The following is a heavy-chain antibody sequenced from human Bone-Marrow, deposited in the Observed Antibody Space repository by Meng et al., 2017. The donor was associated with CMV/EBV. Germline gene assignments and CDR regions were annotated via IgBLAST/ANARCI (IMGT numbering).Heavy chain of an antibody. CDR2: IRYDGGKK. Sequence: GESLKISCAASGLTLSSYGIHWVRQAPGKGLEWVAFIRYDGGKKEYVDSVKGRFTISRDNSKNTVNLQMNSLRAEDTAVYYCTKDSGRGGHLWFRGVDYWGQGTLVTVYS. CDR1: GLTLSSYG. J-gene: IGHJ4*02. CDR3: TKDSGRGGHLWFRGVDY. D-gene: IGHD3-10*01. V-gene: IGHV3-30*02.